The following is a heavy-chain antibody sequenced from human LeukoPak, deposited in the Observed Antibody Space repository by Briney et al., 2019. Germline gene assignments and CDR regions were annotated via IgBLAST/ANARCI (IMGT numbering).Heavy chain of an antibody. J-gene: IGHJ4*02. CDR2: ISYDGSNK. CDR3: AKDQRDHCGGDCYPDY. V-gene: IGHV3-30*18. Sequence: PGGSLRLSCAASGFTFSSYGMHWVRQAPGKGLEWVAVISYDGSNKYYADSVKGRFTISRDNSKNTLYLQMNSLRAEDTAVYYCAKDQRDHCGGDCYPDYWGQGTLVTVSS. CDR1: GFTFSSYG. D-gene: IGHD2-21*02.